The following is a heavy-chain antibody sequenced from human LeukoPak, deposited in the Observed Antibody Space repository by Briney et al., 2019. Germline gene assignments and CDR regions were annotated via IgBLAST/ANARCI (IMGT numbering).Heavy chain of an antibody. V-gene: IGHV3-33*01. Sequence: QPGGSLRLSCAASGFTFSSYGMHWVRQAPGKGLEWVGVIWYDGSNTYYADSVKGRFTISRDNSKNTLYLQMNSLRAEDTAVYYCARARHHSSGWYDHYYYYYGMDVWGQGTTVTVSS. D-gene: IGHD6-19*01. CDR3: ARARHHSSGWYDHYYYYYGMDV. CDR2: IWYDGSNT. J-gene: IGHJ6*02. CDR1: GFTFSSYG.